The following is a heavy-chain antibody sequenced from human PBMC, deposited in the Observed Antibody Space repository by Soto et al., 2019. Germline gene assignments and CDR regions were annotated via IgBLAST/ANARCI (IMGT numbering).Heavy chain of an antibody. CDR2: IHTTDGT. CDR1: GGSISSYY. J-gene: IGHJ4*02. V-gene: IGHV4-4*07. Sequence: LSLTCTVSGGSISSYYWSWIRQPAGKGMEWIGRIHTTDGTNYNPSLKSRVTMSIDTSNNQFSLKLSSLTAEDTAVYYCATWQGSLNFHYWGQGTLVTVSS. CDR3: ATWQGSLNFHY.